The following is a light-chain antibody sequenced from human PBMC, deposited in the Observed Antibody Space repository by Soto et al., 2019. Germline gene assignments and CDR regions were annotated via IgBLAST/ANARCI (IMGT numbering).Light chain of an antibody. J-gene: IGLJ1*01. CDR3: TSYTGSSTYV. V-gene: IGLV2-14*01. CDR1: SSDVGGYNY. CDR2: EVI. Sequence: QSALTQPASVSGSPGQSITISCTGTSSDVGGYNYVSWYQQYPGKAPKLMIYEVINRPSGVSNRCSGSKSGNTASLTISGLQAEDEADYYCTSYTGSSTYVFGTGTKLTVL.